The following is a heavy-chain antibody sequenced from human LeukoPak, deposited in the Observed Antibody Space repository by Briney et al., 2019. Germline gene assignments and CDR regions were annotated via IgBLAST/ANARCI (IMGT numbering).Heavy chain of an antibody. V-gene: IGHV3-49*04. J-gene: IGHJ4*02. CDR1: GFTFGDSA. Sequence: PGGSLRLSCTTSGFTFGDSALSWVRQAPGKGLEWVGFIRSKGYGGTTEYAASVKGRFTISRDDSKSIAYLQMNSLKTEDTAVYYCTRSLNADYYFDYWGQGTLVTVSS. CDR2: IRSKGYGGTT. CDR3: TRSLNADYYFDY.